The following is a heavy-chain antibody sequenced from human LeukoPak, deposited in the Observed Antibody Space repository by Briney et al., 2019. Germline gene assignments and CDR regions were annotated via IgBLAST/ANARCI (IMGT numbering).Heavy chain of an antibody. CDR2: IYYSGST. Sequence: SETLSLTCTVSGGSISSYYWSWIRQPPGKGLEWIGYIYYSGSTNYNPSLKSRVTISVDTSKNQFSLKLSSVTAADTAVYYCAACIAVAGTPLDYWGQGTLVTVSS. D-gene: IGHD6-19*01. CDR1: GGSISSYY. J-gene: IGHJ4*02. CDR3: AACIAVAGTPLDY. V-gene: IGHV4-59*01.